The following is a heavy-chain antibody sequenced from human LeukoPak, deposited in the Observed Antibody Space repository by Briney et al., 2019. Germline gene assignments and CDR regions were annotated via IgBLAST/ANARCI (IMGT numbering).Heavy chain of an antibody. Sequence: SQTLSLTCAISGDSVSSNSAAWNWIRQSPSRGLEWLGRTCYRSKWYNDYAVSVKSRITISPDTSKNQFSLQLKSVTPEDTAVYYCARGAVWDPGAFDVWGQGTMVTVSS. CDR2: TCYRSKWYN. D-gene: IGHD2-8*01. J-gene: IGHJ3*01. V-gene: IGHV6-1*01. CDR3: ARGAVWDPGAFDV. CDR1: GDSVSSNSAA.